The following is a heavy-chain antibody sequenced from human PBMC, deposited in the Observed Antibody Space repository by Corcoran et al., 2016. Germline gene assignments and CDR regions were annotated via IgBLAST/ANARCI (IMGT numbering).Heavy chain of an antibody. CDR3: AVGGSSYFDY. Sequence: QVQLQQWGAGLLKPSETLSLTCAVYGGSFSGYYWSWIRQPPGKGLEWIGEINHSGSTNYNPSLKSRVTISVDTSKNQFSLKLSSVTAADTAVYYCAVGGSSYFDYWGQGTLVTVSS. J-gene: IGHJ4*02. V-gene: IGHV4-34*01. D-gene: IGHD6-6*01. CDR1: GGSFSGYY. CDR2: INHSGST.